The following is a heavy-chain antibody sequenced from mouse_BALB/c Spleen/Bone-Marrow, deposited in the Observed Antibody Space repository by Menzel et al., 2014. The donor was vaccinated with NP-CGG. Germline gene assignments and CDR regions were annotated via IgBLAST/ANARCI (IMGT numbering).Heavy chain of an antibody. CDR2: IDPANGNT. Sequence: EGQLQKDGVECEEKGDSVKLSCTASGFNIKDTYMYWVKHRPEQGLEWTGRIDPANGNTKYDPKFQGKATITADTSSNTAYLQLSSLTSEDTAVYYCARSIDYGTAWFAYWGQGTLVTVSA. J-gene: IGHJ3*01. V-gene: IGHV14-3*02. CDR1: GFNIKDTY. D-gene: IGHD1-1*01. CDR3: ARSIDYGTAWFAY.